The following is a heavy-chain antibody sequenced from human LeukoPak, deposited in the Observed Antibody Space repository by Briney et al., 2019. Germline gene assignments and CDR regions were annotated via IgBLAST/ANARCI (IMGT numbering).Heavy chain of an antibody. D-gene: IGHD2-2*01. V-gene: IGHV3-23*01. CDR2: ISGSGRST. Sequence: GGSLRLSCAASGFIFSDYAMSWVRQAPGKGLEWVSGISGSGRSTYHADSVKGRFTISRDNSKNTLYLQMNSLRAEDTALYYCAKGDCSSTNCFQDYWGQGTLVTVSS. CDR3: AKGDCSSTNCFQDY. CDR1: GFIFSDYA. J-gene: IGHJ4*02.